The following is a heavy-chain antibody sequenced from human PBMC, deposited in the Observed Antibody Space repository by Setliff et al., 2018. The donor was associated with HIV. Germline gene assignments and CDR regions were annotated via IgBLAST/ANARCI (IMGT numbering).Heavy chain of an antibody. D-gene: IGHD3-22*01. CDR2: IIPILGIA. CDR1: GYTLTELS. V-gene: IGHV1-69*10. Sequence: SVKVSCKVSGYTLTELSIHWVRQAPGKGLEWMGGIIPILGIANYAQKFQGRVTITTDESTSTAYMELSSLRSEDTAVYYCARGVNYYDSSGYAPDAFDIWGQGTMVTVSS. CDR3: ARGVNYYDSSGYAPDAFDI. J-gene: IGHJ3*02.